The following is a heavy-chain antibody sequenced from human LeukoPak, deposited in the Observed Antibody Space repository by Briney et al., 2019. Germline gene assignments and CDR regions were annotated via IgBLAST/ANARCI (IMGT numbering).Heavy chain of an antibody. V-gene: IGHV3-53*01. J-gene: IGHJ4*02. D-gene: IGHD1-26*01. CDR3: ARDGPLVGPYYFDY. Sequence: GGSLRLSCAASGFTVSSNYMSWVRPAPGKGLEWVSVIYSGGSTYYADSVKGRFTISRDNSKNTLYLQMNSLRAEDTAVYYCARDGPLVGPYYFDYWGQGTLVTVSS. CDR1: GFTVSSNY. CDR2: IYSGGST.